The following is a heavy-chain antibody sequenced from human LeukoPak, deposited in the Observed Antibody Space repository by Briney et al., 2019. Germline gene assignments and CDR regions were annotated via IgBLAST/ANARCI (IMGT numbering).Heavy chain of an antibody. CDR1: GGSIRNYY. D-gene: IGHD5-24*01. CDR3: ARHGPTYFDY. V-gene: IGHV4-59*01. Sequence: SETLSLTCTVSGGSIRNYYWSWIRQPPGKGLEWIGHIYYNGNINYNPSLKGRVTMSVDTSKNQFSLKLSSVTAADTAVYYCARHGPTYFDYWGQGTLVTVSS. J-gene: IGHJ4*02. CDR2: IYYNGNI.